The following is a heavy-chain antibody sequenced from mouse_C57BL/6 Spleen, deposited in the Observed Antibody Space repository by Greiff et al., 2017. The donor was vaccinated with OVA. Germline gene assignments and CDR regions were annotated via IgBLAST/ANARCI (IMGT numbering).Heavy chain of an antibody. Sequence: EVQLQQSGPELVKPGASVKISCKASGYSFTGYYMNWVKQSPEKSLEWIGEINPSTGGTTYNQKFKAKATVTVDKSSSTAYMQLKSLTSEDSAVYYCARYYYGSSLDYWGQGTTLTVSS. CDR3: ARYYYGSSLDY. CDR1: GYSFTGYY. CDR2: INPSTGGT. J-gene: IGHJ2*01. V-gene: IGHV1-42*01. D-gene: IGHD1-1*01.